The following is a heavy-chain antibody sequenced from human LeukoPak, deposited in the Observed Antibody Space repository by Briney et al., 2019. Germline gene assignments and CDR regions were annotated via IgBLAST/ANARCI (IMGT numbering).Heavy chain of an antibody. V-gene: IGHV1-2*02. CDR3: ARDRLRLGYERANWFDP. J-gene: IGHJ5*02. CDR1: GYTFTNYY. D-gene: IGHD2-15*01. Sequence: ASVKVSCKASGYTFTNYYIHWVRQAPGQGLEWMGWINPNSGGTNYAQKFQDRVTMTRDTSINTAYMELSRLRSDDTAVYYCARDRLRLGYERANWFDPWGQGTLVTVSS. CDR2: INPNSGGT.